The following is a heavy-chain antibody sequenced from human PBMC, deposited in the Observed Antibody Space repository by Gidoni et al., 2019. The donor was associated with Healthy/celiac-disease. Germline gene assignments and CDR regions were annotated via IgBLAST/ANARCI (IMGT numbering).Heavy chain of an antibody. D-gene: IGHD3-22*01. V-gene: IGHV4-39*07. Sequence: QLQLQESGPGLVKPSETLSLTCTVSGGSISSSSYYWGWIRQPPGKGLEWIGSIYYSGSTYYNPSLKSRVTISVDTSKNQFSLKLSSVTAADTAVYYCARDPGYYYDSSGCFDIWGQGTMVTVSS. CDR3: ARDPGYYYDSSGCFDI. J-gene: IGHJ3*02. CDR1: GGSISSSSYY. CDR2: IYYSGST.